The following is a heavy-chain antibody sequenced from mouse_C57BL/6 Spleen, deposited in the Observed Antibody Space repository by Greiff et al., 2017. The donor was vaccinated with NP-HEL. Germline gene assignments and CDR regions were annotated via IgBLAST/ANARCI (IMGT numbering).Heavy chain of an antibody. D-gene: IGHD2-3*01. CDR1: GFNIKDDY. Sequence: EVQLQQSGAELVRPGASVKLSCTASGFNIKDDYMHWVKQRPEQGLEWIGWIDPANGDPEYASKFQGKTTITADTSSNTAYLQHISLTSEDTAVYYCTTGGYYDYWDQGTTLT. CDR2: IDPANGDP. CDR3: TTGGYYDY. J-gene: IGHJ2*01. V-gene: IGHV14-4*01.